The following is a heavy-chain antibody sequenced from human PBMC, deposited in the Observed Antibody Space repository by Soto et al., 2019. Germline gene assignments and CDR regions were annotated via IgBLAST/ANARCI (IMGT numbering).Heavy chain of an antibody. CDR3: AKVEKSTYYDILTGYYNVIDYFDY. J-gene: IGHJ4*02. D-gene: IGHD3-9*01. CDR1: GFTFSSYA. Sequence: GGSLRLSCAASGFTFSSYAMSWVRQAPGKGLEWVSAISGSGGSTYYADSVKGRFTISRDNSKNTLYLQMNSLRAEDTAVYYCAKVEKSTYYDILTGYYNVIDYFDYWGQGTLVTVSS. CDR2: ISGSGGST. V-gene: IGHV3-23*01.